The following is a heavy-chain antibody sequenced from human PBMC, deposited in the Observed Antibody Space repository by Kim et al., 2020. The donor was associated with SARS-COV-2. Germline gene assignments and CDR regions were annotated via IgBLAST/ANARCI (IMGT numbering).Heavy chain of an antibody. CDR1: GGSIRSYY. J-gene: IGHJ3*02. D-gene: IGHD2-2*01. CDR3: ARTISSSSQAFDI. CDR2: IYYSGST. Sequence: SETLSLTCTVSGGSIRSYYWSWIRQAPGKGLEWIGYIYYSGSTNYNPSLKSRVTISVDTSKNQFSLKLSSVTAADTAVYYCARTISSSSQAFDIWGQGT. V-gene: IGHV4-59*13.